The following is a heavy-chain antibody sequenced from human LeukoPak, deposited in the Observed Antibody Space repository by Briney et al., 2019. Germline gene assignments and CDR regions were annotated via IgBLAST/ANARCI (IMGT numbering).Heavy chain of an antibody. V-gene: IGHV3-23*01. CDR1: GFTFSSYA. Sequence: GGSLRLSCAASGFTFSSYAMSWVRQAPGKGLEWVSAISGSGGSTYYADSVKGRFTISRDNSKNTLYLQMNSLRAEDTAVYYCAKSYDSSGYYETGYFDYWGQGTLVTVSS. CDR3: AKSYDSSGYYETGYFDY. D-gene: IGHD3-22*01. CDR2: ISGSGGST. J-gene: IGHJ4*02.